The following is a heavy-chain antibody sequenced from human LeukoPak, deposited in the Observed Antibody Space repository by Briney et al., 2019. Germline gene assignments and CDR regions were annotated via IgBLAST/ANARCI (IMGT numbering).Heavy chain of an antibody. CDR3: LRGRNWEQS. J-gene: IGHJ4*02. Sequence: SETLSLTCAVYGGSFSTYYSSWFRQPPGKGLEWIGEINQSGVTHYNPSLKSRLTISGDTSNNQFSLKLTSVTAADTAVHFCLRGRNWEQSWGQGTLVTVSS. D-gene: IGHD1-26*01. CDR1: GGSFSTYY. CDR2: INQSGVT. V-gene: IGHV4-34*01.